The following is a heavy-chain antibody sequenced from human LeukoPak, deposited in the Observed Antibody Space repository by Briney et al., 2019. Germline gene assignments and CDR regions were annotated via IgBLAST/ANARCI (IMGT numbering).Heavy chain of an antibody. CDR3: ARVRGIYSYGHPYYFDY. D-gene: IGHD5-18*01. Sequence: PGGSLRLSCAASGFTFSNYSMNWVRQAPGKGLEWVSYISRSSTTIYYADSVKGRFTISRDNAKNSVYLQMNSLRAEDTAVYYCARVRGIYSYGHPYYFDYWGQGTLVTVSS. V-gene: IGHV3-48*04. CDR2: ISRSSTTI. CDR1: GFTFSNYS. J-gene: IGHJ4*02.